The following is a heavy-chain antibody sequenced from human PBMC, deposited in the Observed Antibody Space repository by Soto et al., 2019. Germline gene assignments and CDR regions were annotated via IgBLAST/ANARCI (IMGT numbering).Heavy chain of an antibody. Sequence: ASVKVSCKASGYTFTSYDINWVRKATGQGLEWMGWMNPNSGNTGYAQKFQGRVTMTRNTSISTAYMELSSLRSEDTAVYYCARGSSSLYYYYYYMDVWGKGTTVTVSS. CDR1: GYTFTSYD. V-gene: IGHV1-8*01. J-gene: IGHJ6*03. CDR2: MNPNSGNT. CDR3: ARGSSSLYYYYYYMDV. D-gene: IGHD6-13*01.